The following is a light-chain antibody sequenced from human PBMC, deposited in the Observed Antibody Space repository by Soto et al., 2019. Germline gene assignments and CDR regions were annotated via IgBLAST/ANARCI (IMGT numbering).Light chain of an antibody. V-gene: IGKV3-15*01. J-gene: IGKJ2*01. CDR3: QQYNNWPPYT. Sequence: EIVMTQSPATLSVSPGERATLSCRASQSVSSNLAWYQQKPGQAPRLLIYGASTRATGIPARFIGSGSGTEFNLTISSLQSEDFAVYYCQQYNNWPPYTFGQGTKLEIK. CDR1: QSVSSN. CDR2: GAS.